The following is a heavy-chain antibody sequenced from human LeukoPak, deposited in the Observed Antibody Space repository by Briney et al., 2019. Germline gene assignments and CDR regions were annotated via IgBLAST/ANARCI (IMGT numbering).Heavy chain of an antibody. CDR3: ARDQAYRGGDCYFDF. Sequence: SETLSLTCAVSDYSSSSAYYWGWIRQPPGKGLEWIGSIYHSGSTDYNPSLKSRVTISVDTSKNQFSLKLRSVTAADTAVYYCARDQAYRGGDCYFDFWGQGTLVTVSS. D-gene: IGHD2-21*02. CDR2: IYHSGST. V-gene: IGHV4-38-2*02. J-gene: IGHJ4*02. CDR1: DYSSSSAYY.